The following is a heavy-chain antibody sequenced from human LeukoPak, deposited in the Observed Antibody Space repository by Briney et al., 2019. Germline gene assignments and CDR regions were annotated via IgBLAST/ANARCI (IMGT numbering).Heavy chain of an antibody. D-gene: IGHD1-26*01. CDR3: ARGGKSYPYYFDY. Sequence: SETLSLTCTVSGGSISSYHWSWIRQPAGKGLEWFGRIYTSGSTHYNPSLKSRVTISVDTSKNQFSLTLSAVAAADSAVYYCARGGKSYPYYFDYWGQGTLVTVSS. J-gene: IGHJ4*02. CDR2: IYTSGST. V-gene: IGHV4-4*07. CDR1: GGSISSYH.